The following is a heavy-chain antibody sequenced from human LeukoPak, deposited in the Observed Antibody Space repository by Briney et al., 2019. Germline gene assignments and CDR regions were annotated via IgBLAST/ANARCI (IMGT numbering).Heavy chain of an antibody. CDR1: GFTFSSYW. CDR3: VRDNAYKFDY. D-gene: IGHD5-24*01. V-gene: IGHV3-74*01. Sequence: GGSLRLSCAVSGFTFSSYWMNWVRQVPGKGLVWVSHINTFGTTATYADSVKGRFTISRDNANNTLYLQMNGLRVEDTAVYYCVRDNAYKFDYWGQGTLVTVSS. J-gene: IGHJ4*02. CDR2: INTFGTTA.